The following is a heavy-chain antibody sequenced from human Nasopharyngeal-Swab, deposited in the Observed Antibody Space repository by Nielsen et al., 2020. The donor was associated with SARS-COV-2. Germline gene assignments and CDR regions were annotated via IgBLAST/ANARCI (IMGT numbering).Heavy chain of an antibody. Sequence: GESLKISCAASGFTFSSYSMNWVRQAPGKGLEWVSSISSSSSYIYYADSVKGRFTISRNNAKNSLYLQMNSLRAEDTAVYYCARGYDILTGGQGTLVTVSS. D-gene: IGHD3-9*01. J-gene: IGHJ4*02. CDR3: ARGYDILT. CDR1: GFTFSSYS. V-gene: IGHV3-21*01. CDR2: ISSSSSYI.